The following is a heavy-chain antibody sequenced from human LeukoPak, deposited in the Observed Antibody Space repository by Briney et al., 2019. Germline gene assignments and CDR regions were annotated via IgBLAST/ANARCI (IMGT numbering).Heavy chain of an antibody. J-gene: IGHJ4*02. CDR1: GYTFTSYD. CDR3: ARGETQHDY. V-gene: IGHV1-8*03. CDR2: MNPNSGNT. D-gene: IGHD6-13*01. Sequence: ASVKVSCKASGYTFTSYDINWVRQATGQGLEWMGWMNPNSGNTVYAQKFQGRVTITRNTSISTAYMGLSSLRPEDTAVYYCARGETQHDYWGQGTLVIVSS.